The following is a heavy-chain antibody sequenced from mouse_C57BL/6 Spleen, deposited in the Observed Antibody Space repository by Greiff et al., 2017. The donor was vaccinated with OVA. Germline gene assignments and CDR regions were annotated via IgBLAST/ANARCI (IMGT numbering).Heavy chain of an antibody. V-gene: IGHV5-16*01. CDR3: AREEEGNAMDY. Sequence: EVKLMESEGGLVQPGSSMKLSCTASGFTFSDYYMAWVRQVPEKGLEWVANINYDGSSTYYLDSLKSRFIISRDNAKNILYLQMSSQKSEDTATYYCAREEEGNAMDYWGQGTSVTVSS. CDR1: GFTFSDYY. CDR2: INYDGSST. J-gene: IGHJ4*01.